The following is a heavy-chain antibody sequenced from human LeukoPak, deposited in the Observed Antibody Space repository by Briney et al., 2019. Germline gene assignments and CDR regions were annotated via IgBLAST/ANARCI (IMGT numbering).Heavy chain of an antibody. Sequence: NSSETLSLTCTVSGGSISSSSYYWGWIRQPPGKGLEWIGSIYYSGSTYYNPSLKSRVTISVDTSKNQFSLKLSSVTAADTAVYYCARVMFSSSSPSFDPWGQGTLVIVSS. V-gene: IGHV4-39*07. CDR3: ARVMFSSSSPSFDP. D-gene: IGHD6-6*01. CDR1: GGSISSSSYY. J-gene: IGHJ5*02. CDR2: IYYSGST.